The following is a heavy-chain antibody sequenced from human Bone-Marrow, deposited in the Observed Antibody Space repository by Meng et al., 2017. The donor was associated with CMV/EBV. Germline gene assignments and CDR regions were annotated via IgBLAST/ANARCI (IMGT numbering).Heavy chain of an antibody. CDR2: ISPYSGNT. V-gene: IGHV1-18*01. D-gene: IGHD3-10*01. Sequence: ASVKVSCKASGYTFTSHGISWVRQAPGQGFEWMGWISPYSGNTNYAQKFQGRVTMTTDTSTSTAYMELRSLRSDDTAVYYCARGITMVRGAFDYWGQGTLVTVSS. CDR1: GYTFTSHG. J-gene: IGHJ4*02. CDR3: ARGITMVRGAFDY.